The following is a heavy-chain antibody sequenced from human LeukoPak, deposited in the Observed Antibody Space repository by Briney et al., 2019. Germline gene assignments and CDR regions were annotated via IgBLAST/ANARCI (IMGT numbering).Heavy chain of an antibody. J-gene: IGHJ6*02. CDR2: ISSSSYI. CDR3: ARDVATVTTHYYYGMDV. Sequence: GGSLRLSCAASGFTFSSYSMNWVRQAPGKGLEWVSSISSSSYIYYADSVKGRFTISRDNAKNSLYLQMNSLRAEDTAVYYCARDVATVTTHYYYGMDVWGQGTTVTVPS. CDR1: GFTFSSYS. V-gene: IGHV3-21*01. D-gene: IGHD4-17*01.